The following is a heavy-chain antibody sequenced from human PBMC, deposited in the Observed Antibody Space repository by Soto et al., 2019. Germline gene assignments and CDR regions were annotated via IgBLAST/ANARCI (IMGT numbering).Heavy chain of an antibody. Sequence: SVKVSCKASGDTFGRFTINWVRQAPGQGLEWMGGIKPISDITNYAQRFQGRVTFAADASTSTVYLELSSLRSEDTAMYYCARDPSTINKLIGVWFDPWGQGTLVTVSS. D-gene: IGHD4-4*01. CDR2: IKPISDIT. CDR1: GDTFGRFT. CDR3: ARDPSTINKLIGVWFDP. J-gene: IGHJ5*02. V-gene: IGHV1-69*13.